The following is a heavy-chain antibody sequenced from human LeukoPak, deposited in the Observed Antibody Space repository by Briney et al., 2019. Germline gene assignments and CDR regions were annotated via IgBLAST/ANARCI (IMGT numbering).Heavy chain of an antibody. CDR2: VYTDGGTI. CDR1: GNIFTNYH. D-gene: IGHD3-10*01. J-gene: IGHJ4*02. CDR3: ATEAPRSYRFDY. Sequence: ASVKVSCMASGNIFTNYHIHWVRLAPGRGLEWMGAVYTDGGTITNTRSFQHGRVTMTRDVSTRTVYMELSSLSSEDTAVYYCATEAPRSYRFDYWGQEILVTVSS. V-gene: IGHV1-46*01.